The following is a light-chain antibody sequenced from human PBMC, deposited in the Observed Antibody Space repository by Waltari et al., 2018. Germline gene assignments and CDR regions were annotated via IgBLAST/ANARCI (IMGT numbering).Light chain of an antibody. V-gene: IGLV1-44*01. Sequence: QSVLTQPPSASGTPGQRVAISCSGSSSNIGLNRVNWYQQLPGTAPKLLTYNNISRPVRVPDLFSASKSATSASLAIGGLRSEDEGDDYCAAWDDNLNAVVFGGGTKLTVL. J-gene: IGLJ2*01. CDR2: NNI. CDR1: SSNIGLNR. CDR3: AAWDDNLNAVV.